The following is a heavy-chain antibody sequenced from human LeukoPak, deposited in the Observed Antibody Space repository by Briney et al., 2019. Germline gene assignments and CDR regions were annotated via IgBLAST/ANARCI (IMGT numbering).Heavy chain of an antibody. V-gene: IGHV3-48*04. J-gene: IGHJ4*02. Sequence: GGSLRLSCAASGFTFSSYSMNWVRQAPGKGLEWVSYISSSSSTIYYADSVKGRFTISRDNAKNSLYLQMNSLRAEDTAVYYCARAKYSSGWGGFDYWGQGTLVTVSS. CDR3: ARAKYSSGWGGFDY. CDR1: GFTFSSYS. CDR2: ISSSSSTI. D-gene: IGHD6-19*01.